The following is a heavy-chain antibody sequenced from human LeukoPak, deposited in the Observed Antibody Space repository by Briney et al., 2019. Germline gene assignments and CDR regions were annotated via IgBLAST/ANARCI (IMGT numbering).Heavy chain of an antibody. CDR1: GFSIRSGHY. V-gene: IGHV4-38-2*01. CDR3: ARVVVVVATEENDAFDI. CDR2: IHQGGNT. J-gene: IGHJ3*02. D-gene: IGHD2-21*02. Sequence: SETLSLTCGVSGFSIRSGHYWGWIGQPPGKGLEWIANIHQGGNTYYNPSLKSRVTISVDTFKNQFSLKLSSVTAADTAVYYCARVVVVVATEENDAFDIWGQGTMVIVSS.